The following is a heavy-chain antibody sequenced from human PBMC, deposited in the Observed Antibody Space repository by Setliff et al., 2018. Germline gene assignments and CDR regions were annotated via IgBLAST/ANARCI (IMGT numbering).Heavy chain of an antibody. Sequence: ASVKVSCKASGYMFKRYGINWMRQAPGQGFEWMGWINNYNTNTNYAQKLQGRVAMTTDTSTSTAYMELRSLRSDDSAVYYCARINFYVSSGHYYAPDYWGQGTLVTVSS. CDR2: INNYNTNT. J-gene: IGHJ4*02. D-gene: IGHD3-22*01. CDR1: GYMFKRYG. CDR3: ARINFYVSSGHYYAPDY. V-gene: IGHV1-18*04.